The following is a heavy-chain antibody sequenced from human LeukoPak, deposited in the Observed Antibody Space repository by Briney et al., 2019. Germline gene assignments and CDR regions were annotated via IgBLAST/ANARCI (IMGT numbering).Heavy chain of an antibody. J-gene: IGHJ4*02. D-gene: IGHD3-22*01. CDR2: TSDYKRRT. Sequence: ASVKVSCKASGDMYTTYGISWVRQAPGQGLEWMGWTSDYKRRTVYAQKFQGRVTMTIDTSTSTAYMELRTLRSDDTAVYYCARVTGYMIEDYFDSWGQGTLVTVSS. V-gene: IGHV1-18*01. CDR3: ARVTGYMIEDYFDS. CDR1: GDMYTTYG.